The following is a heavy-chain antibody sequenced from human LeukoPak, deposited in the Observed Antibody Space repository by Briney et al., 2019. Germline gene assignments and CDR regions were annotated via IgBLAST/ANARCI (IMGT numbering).Heavy chain of an antibody. CDR2: ISGSGRST. CDR3: ANAGFYSSSWVWMDV. CDR1: GFTFSSYA. J-gene: IGHJ6*04. Sequence: GGSLRLSCAASGFTFSSYAMSWVRQAPGKGLEWVSAISGSGRSTYYADSVKGRFTISRDTSKNTLYLQMNSLRADDTAVYYCANAGFYSSSWVWMDVWGKGTTVTVSS. D-gene: IGHD6-13*01. V-gene: IGHV3-23*01.